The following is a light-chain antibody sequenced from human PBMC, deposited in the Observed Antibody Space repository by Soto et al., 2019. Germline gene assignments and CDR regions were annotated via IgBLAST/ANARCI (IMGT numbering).Light chain of an antibody. CDR1: QGITNY. CDR2: GAS. Sequence: DIQMTQSPSSLSASVGDRVTITCRASQGITNYLAWYQQKPGEVPKLLIYGASTLQSGVPSRFSGSGSGTDFTLTINSLQPEDVATYYCQKYISAPFTFGPGTSVDI. J-gene: IGKJ3*01. CDR3: QKYISAPFT. V-gene: IGKV1-27*01.